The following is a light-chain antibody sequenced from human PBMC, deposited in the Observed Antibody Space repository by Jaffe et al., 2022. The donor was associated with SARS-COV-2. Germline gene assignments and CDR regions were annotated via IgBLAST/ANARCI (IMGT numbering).Light chain of an antibody. Sequence: SYELTQPLSVSVALGQTARISCGGNHIGSKTVHWYQQKPGQAPVLVIYRDSNRPSGIPERFSGSNSGNTATLTISRAQAGDEADYYCQVWDSSPVVFGGGTKLTVL. CDR1: HIGSKT. CDR3: QVWDSSPVV. V-gene: IGLV3-9*01. J-gene: IGLJ2*01. CDR2: RDS.